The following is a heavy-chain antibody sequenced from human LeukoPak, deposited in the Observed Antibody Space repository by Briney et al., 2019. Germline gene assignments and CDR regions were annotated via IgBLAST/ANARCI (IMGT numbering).Heavy chain of an antibody. CDR3: ARSQSGVFDV. CDR2: MNSDGTSI. CDR1: GFTFTNYW. J-gene: IGHJ3*01. D-gene: IGHD2-15*01. V-gene: IGHV3-74*01. Sequence: PGGSLRLSCVVSGFTFTNYWVQWVRQVPGKGLVWVARMNSDGTSIIHADSVKGRFTISRDNAENTLYLQMNSLRPEDTALYYCARSQSGVFDVWGQGTMVIVSS.